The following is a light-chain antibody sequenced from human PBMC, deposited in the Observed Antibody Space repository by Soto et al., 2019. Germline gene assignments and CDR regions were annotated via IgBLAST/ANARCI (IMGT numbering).Light chain of an antibody. CDR3: SSLTTSFTYV. CDR2: EVS. V-gene: IGLV2-14*01. Sequence: QSVLTQPACVSLSPGQSVAISCTGTSSDVGAYNYISWYQQHPGKAPKLLLSEVSNRPSGVSDRFSGSKSGNTASLTISGLQAEDEADYYCSSLTTSFTYVFGTGTKVTVL. CDR1: SSDVGAYNY. J-gene: IGLJ1*01.